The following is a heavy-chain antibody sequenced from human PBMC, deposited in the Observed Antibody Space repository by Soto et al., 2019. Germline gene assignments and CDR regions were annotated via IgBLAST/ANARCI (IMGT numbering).Heavy chain of an antibody. D-gene: IGHD1-26*01. V-gene: IGHV1-69*01. J-gene: IGHJ4*02. CDR1: GGTFSSYS. CDR2: IIPIVGTA. CDR3: ARDGGRHSGGIDY. Sequence: QVQLVQSGAEVKKPGSSVKVSCKASGGTFSSYSINWVRQAPGQGLEWMGEIIPIVGTANYAQKFQGRVTISADESTSTAYMELSILRSEDTAAYYCARDGGRHSGGIDYWGQGTLVTVSS.